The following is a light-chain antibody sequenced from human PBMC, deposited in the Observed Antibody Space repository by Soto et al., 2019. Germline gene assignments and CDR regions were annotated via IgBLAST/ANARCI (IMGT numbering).Light chain of an antibody. Sequence: QSVLTQPPSVSGAPGQRVTISCTGSSSNIGAGYDVHWYQQLPGTAPKLLIYYNNNRPSGVPDRFSGSKSGTSASLAITGLQAEDEADYYCQSYDSSLSAVFGGGTKVTVL. CDR2: YNN. CDR1: SSNIGAGYD. V-gene: IGLV1-40*01. J-gene: IGLJ2*01. CDR3: QSYDSSLSAV.